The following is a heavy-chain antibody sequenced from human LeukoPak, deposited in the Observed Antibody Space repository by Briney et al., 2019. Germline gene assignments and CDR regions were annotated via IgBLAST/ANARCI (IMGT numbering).Heavy chain of an antibody. Sequence: SETLSLTCTVSGGSISSYYWSWIRQPPGKGLKWIGYIYYSGSTNYNPSLKSRVTISVDTSKNQFSLKLSSVTAADTAVYYCARGLMMAVAGRGEFHYWGQGTLVTVSS. CDR1: GGSISSYY. CDR2: IYYSGST. CDR3: ARGLMMAVAGRGEFHY. V-gene: IGHV4-59*01. J-gene: IGHJ4*02. D-gene: IGHD6-13*01.